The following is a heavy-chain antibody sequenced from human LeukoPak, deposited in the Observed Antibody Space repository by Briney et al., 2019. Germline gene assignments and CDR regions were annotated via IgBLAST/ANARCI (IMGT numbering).Heavy chain of an antibody. D-gene: IGHD2-2*01. J-gene: IGHJ4*02. CDR1: GGSISSSSYY. V-gene: IGHV4-39*01. CDR3: ARQRRYCSSTSCYAFDY. Sequence: SSETLSLTCTVSGGSISSSSYYWGWIRQPPVKGLEWIGSIYYSGSTYYNPSLKSRVTVSVDTSKNQFSLKLSSVTAADTAVYYCARQRRYCSSTSCYAFDYWGQGTLVTVSS. CDR2: IYYSGST.